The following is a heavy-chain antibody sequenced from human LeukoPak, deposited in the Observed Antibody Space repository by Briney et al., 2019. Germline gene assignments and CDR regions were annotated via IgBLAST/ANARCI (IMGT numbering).Heavy chain of an antibody. V-gene: IGHV1-18*01. J-gene: IGHJ3*02. CDR2: ISAYNGNT. Sequence: ASVTVSFKASGYTFTNYGISWVRQAPGQGLEWMGWISAYNGNTNYAQKLQGRVTMTTDTSTSTAYMELRSLRSDDTAVYYCARDIGYCSSTSCYFTDAFDIWGQGTMVTVSS. CDR3: ARDIGYCSSTSCYFTDAFDI. CDR1: GYTFTNYG. D-gene: IGHD2-2*01.